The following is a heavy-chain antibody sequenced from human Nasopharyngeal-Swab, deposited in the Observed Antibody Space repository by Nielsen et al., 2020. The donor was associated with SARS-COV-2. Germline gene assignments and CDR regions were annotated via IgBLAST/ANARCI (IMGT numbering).Heavy chain of an antibody. V-gene: IGHV3-33*01. J-gene: IGHJ4*02. D-gene: IGHD3-22*01. CDR3: ARDPNYYDSSGYLDY. Sequence: VRQAPGKGLEWAAVIWYDGSNKYYADSVKGRFTISRDNSKNTLYLQMNSLRAEDTAVYYCARDPNYYDSSGYLDYWGQGTLVTVSS. CDR2: IWYDGSNK.